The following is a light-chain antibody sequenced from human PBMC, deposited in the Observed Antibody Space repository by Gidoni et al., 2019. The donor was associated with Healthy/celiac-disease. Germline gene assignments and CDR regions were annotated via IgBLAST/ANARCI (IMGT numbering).Light chain of an antibody. V-gene: IGKV3-11*01. CDR2: DAS. J-gene: IGKJ1*01. CDR1: QSVSSY. CDR3: QQRSNWPWT. Sequence: EIVLTQSPATLSLSPGERATLSCRASQSVSSYLAWYQQKPGQAPRLLIYDASNRATGIPARFSGSESGTDFTLTISSLEPEDFAVYYCQQRSNWPWTFXQXTKVEIK.